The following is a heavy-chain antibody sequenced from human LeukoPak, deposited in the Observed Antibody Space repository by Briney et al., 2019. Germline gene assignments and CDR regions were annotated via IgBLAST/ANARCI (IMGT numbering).Heavy chain of an antibody. CDR1: GFTVSSNY. V-gene: IGHV3-53*01. CDR2: IYNGGST. D-gene: IGHD3-10*01. J-gene: IGHJ4*02. CDR3: ASSTSVRGVPAFDY. Sequence: PGGSLRLSCAASGFTVSSNYMSWVRQAPGKGLEWVSVIYNGGSTYYADSVKGRFTISRDISKNTVSLQMNSLRAEDTAVYYCASSTSVRGVPAFDYWGQGTLVTVSS.